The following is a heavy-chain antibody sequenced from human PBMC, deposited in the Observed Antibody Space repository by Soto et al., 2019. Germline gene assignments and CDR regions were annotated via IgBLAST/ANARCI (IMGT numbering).Heavy chain of an antibody. J-gene: IGHJ4*02. V-gene: IGHV3-30-3*01. D-gene: IGHD6-19*01. CDR2: ISYDGSTQ. CDR3: ARQNSGWSYYFDY. Sequence: QVQLVECGGGVVQPGRSLKLSCAASGFTFSSYAMHWVRQAPGKGLEWVAVISYDGSTQYYADSMKGRFTISRDNSKNTLYLQMHTLRAGDTAVYYCARQNSGWSYYFDYWGMGTLVTVSS. CDR1: GFTFSSYA.